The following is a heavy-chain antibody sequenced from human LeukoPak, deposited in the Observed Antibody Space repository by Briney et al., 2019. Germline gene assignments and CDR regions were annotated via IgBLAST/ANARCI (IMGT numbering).Heavy chain of an antibody. CDR3: AKDLGGSGSYYWSAFDI. CDR2: ISGSGGST. CDR1: GFTFSSYA. J-gene: IGHJ3*02. D-gene: IGHD3-10*01. V-gene: IGHV3-23*01. Sequence: GGSLRLSCAASGFTFSSYAMSWVRQAPGKGLEWVSGISGSGGSTYYGDSAKGRFTISRDNSENTLFLHMNSLRADDTAEYYCAKDLGGSGSYYWSAFDIWGQGTMVTVS.